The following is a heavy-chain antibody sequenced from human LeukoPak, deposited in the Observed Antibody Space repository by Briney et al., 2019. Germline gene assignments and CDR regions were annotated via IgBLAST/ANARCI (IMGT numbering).Heavy chain of an antibody. CDR2: ISSSSSTI. Sequence: GGSLRLSCAASGFTFGSYSMNWVRQAPGKGLEWVSYISSSSSTIYYADSVKGRFTISRDNAKNSLYLQMNSLRAEDTAVYYCATPLDYYDRSDSHQGGDWGQGTLVTVSS. J-gene: IGHJ4*02. V-gene: IGHV3-48*01. CDR3: ATPLDYYDRSDSHQGGD. CDR1: GFTFGSYS. D-gene: IGHD3-22*01.